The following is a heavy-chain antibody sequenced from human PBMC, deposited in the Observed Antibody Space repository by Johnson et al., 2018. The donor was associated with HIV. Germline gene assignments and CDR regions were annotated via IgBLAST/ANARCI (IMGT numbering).Heavy chain of an antibody. CDR1: GFTFSSYA. D-gene: IGHD3-9*01. CDR3: ARGDYDMLTGYAFDI. Sequence: QVQLVESGGGVVQPGRSLRLSCAASGFTFSSYAMHWVRQAPGKGLEWVAVISYDGSNKYYADSVKGRFTISRDNSKNTLYLQINSLRAEDTAVYYCARGDYDMLTGYAFDIWGQGTMVTVSS. J-gene: IGHJ3*02. V-gene: IGHV3-30-3*01. CDR2: ISYDGSNK.